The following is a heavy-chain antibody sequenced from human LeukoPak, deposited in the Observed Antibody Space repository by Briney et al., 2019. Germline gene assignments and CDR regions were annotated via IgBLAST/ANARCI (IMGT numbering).Heavy chain of an antibody. Sequence: GGSLRLSCAASGFTFDDYVMNWVRQAPGKGLEWVSGISWNSGTIGYADSVKGRFTISRDNAKNSLYLQMNSLRAENTALYYCVKGAAYHLGDAFDIWGQGTMVTVSS. CDR3: VKGAAYHLGDAFDI. CDR2: ISWNSGTI. CDR1: GFTFDDYV. D-gene: IGHD2-15*01. J-gene: IGHJ3*02. V-gene: IGHV3-9*01.